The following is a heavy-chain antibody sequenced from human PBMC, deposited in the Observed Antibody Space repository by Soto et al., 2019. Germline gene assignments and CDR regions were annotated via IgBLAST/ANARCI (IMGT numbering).Heavy chain of an antibody. J-gene: IGHJ4*02. D-gene: IGHD6-19*01. CDR2: ISSSSSTI. Sequence: GGSLRLSCAASGFTFSSYSMNWVRQAPGKGLEWVSYISSSSSTIYYADSVKGRFTISRDNAKNSLYLQMNSLRAEDTAVYYCARDRLKITIQWPGGFDYWGQGTLVTVSS. CDR3: ARDRLKITIQWPGGFDY. CDR1: GFTFSSYS. V-gene: IGHV3-48*01.